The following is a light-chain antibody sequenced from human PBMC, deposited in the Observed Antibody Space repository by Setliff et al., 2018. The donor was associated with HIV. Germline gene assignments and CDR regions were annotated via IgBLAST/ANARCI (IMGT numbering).Light chain of an antibody. CDR1: SSDVGGYNY. CDR3: CSYAGNSILV. Sequence: LAQPRSVSGSPGQSVTISCTGTSSDVGGYNYVSWYQQHPGKAPKLIIYDVSERPSGVPDHFSGSKSGSTASLTISGLQAADEADYYCCSYAGNSILVFGGGTKVTVL. J-gene: IGLJ2*01. V-gene: IGLV2-11*01. CDR2: DVS.